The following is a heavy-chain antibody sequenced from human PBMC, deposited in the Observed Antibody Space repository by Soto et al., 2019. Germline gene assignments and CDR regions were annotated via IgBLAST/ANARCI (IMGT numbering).Heavy chain of an antibody. D-gene: IGHD1-26*01. CDR2: ISSGISTI. Sequence: EVPVVESGGGLVQPGGSLRLSCAASGFTFSSYSMNWVRQAPGKGLKWVAYISSGISTIYYADSVKGRFTISRDNARNSLYLQMNSLRAEDTAVYYCARLSSPELPFDYWGQGTLVTVSS. V-gene: IGHV3-48*01. CDR3: ARLSSPELPFDY. J-gene: IGHJ4*02. CDR1: GFTFSSYS.